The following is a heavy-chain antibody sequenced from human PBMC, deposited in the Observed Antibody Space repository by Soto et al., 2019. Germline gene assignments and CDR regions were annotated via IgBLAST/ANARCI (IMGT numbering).Heavy chain of an antibody. CDR2: TCYTGGT. D-gene: IGHD5-12*01. Sequence: HLQLQESGSGLVKPSQTLSLTCAVSGDSITSGGYSWNWIRQPPGTGLELIGYTCYTGGTSYNPSLHCRVTTSVDTSKNQFSLKLTSVTAADTAVYYCARDRRDGWIFDYRGQGTLVTVSS. CDR3: ARDRRDGWIFDY. V-gene: IGHV4-30-2*01. J-gene: IGHJ4*02. CDR1: GDSITSGGYS.